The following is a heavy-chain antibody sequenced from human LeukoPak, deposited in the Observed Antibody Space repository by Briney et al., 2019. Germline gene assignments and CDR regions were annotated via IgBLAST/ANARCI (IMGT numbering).Heavy chain of an antibody. CDR3: VREFGSGPPAL. CDR1: GFTFSSYW. Sequence: PGGSLRLSCAASGFTFSSYWMAWVRQAPGKGLEWVANITQDGSEKYYVDSVKGRFTISRDNAKNSLYLQMNSLRAEDTAVFYCVREFGSGPPALWGQGTLVSVSS. V-gene: IGHV3-7*01. D-gene: IGHD3-16*01. J-gene: IGHJ4*02. CDR2: ITQDGSEK.